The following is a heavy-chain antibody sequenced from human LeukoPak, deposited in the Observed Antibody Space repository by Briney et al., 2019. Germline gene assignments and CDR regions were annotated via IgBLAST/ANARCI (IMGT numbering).Heavy chain of an antibody. V-gene: IGHV4-38-2*02. CDR2: IYHSGST. J-gene: IGHJ3*01. D-gene: IGHD2-2*03. Sequence: PSETLSLTCTVSGYSINTSKHWGWIRQPPGEGLEWIGSIYHSGSTYYSPSLQSRVIISVDTSKNQFSLKLNSVTAADTAVYSCARDAVGYCDGTSCYNRRSVFDVWGQGKMVTVSS. CDR3: ARDAVGYCDGTSCYNRRSVFDV. CDR1: GYSINTSKH.